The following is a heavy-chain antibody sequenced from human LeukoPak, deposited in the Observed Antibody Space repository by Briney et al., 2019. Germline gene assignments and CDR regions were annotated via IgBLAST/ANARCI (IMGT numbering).Heavy chain of an antibody. CDR3: ATAGGDGSRMGFDP. CDR1: GFAFSRYW. CDR2: ISADGSVT. D-gene: IGHD2-15*01. Sequence: GGSLRLSCADSGFAFSRYWMHWVRQTPGKGLVWVSCISADGSVTRYADSVKGRFTISRDNTKSTLYLQMHSLRAEDTAVYYCATAGGDGSRMGFDPWGQGTLVTVSS. V-gene: IGHV3-74*01. J-gene: IGHJ5*02.